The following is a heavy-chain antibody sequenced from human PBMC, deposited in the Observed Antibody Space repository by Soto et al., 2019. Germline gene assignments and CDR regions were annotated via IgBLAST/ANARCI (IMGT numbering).Heavy chain of an antibody. CDR1: GGSISSGGY. CDR3: ARTKYYYDTTAYIFDY. D-gene: IGHD3-22*01. J-gene: IGHJ4*02. V-gene: IGHV4-30-4*01. CDR2: IYHSGGP. Sequence: SGTRSLTWTVSGGSISSGGYWSFIRQPPGKGLEWIGYIYHSGGPYYNPSLNSRATMSVDTSQNQFSLKLSSVSAADTAVYYCARTKYYYDTTAYIFDYWGQGALVTVSS.